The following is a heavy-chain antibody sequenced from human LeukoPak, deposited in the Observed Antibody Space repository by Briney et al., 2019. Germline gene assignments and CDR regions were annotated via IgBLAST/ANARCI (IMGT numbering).Heavy chain of an antibody. CDR2: ISSSSSTI. V-gene: IGHV3-48*01. D-gene: IGHD4-17*01. Sequence: PGGSLRLSCAAPGFTFSAYDMNWVRQAPGKGLEWFSSISSSSSTIYYADSVKGRFTISRDNAKNSLYLQMNSLRAEDTAMYYCARTYGDYVYFDYWGQGTLVTVSS. J-gene: IGHJ4*02. CDR1: GFTFSAYD. CDR3: ARTYGDYVYFDY.